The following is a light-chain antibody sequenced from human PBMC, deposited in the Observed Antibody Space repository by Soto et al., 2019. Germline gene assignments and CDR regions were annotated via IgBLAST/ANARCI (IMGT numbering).Light chain of an antibody. CDR2: DAS. CDR3: QQYNSYSEA. Sequence: DIQMTQSPSTLSASVGDRVTITCRASKSISSWLAWYQQKPGKAPRVLIYDASSLAGGVPSRFSGGGSGTEFTLTISSLQPDDFATYYCQQYNSYSEAFGQGTKVELK. V-gene: IGKV1-5*01. J-gene: IGKJ1*01. CDR1: KSISSW.